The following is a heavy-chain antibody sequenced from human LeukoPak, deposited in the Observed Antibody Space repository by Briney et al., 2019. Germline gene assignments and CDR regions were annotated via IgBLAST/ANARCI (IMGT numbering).Heavy chain of an antibody. CDR3: ARDRLKERGAFDI. J-gene: IGHJ3*02. D-gene: IGHD6-25*01. Sequence: GGSLRLSCAASGFPFNIYTMNWVRQAPGKGLEWVSYITTSSSTIYYADSVKGRFTISRDNAKNSLYLQMNSLRAEDTAVYFCARDRLKERGAFDIWGQGTMVTVSS. CDR1: GFPFNIYT. V-gene: IGHV3-48*01. CDR2: ITTSSSTI.